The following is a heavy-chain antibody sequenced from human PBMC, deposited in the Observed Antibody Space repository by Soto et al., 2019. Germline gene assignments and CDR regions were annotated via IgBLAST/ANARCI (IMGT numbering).Heavy chain of an antibody. CDR2: IYYSGST. D-gene: IGHD3-22*01. CDR3: ARENSSGYYYGYFDY. V-gene: IGHV4-59*01. J-gene: IGHJ4*02. Sequence: PSETLSLTCTVSGGSISSYYWSWIRQPPGKGLEWIGYIYYSGSTNYNPSLKSRVTISVDTSKNQFSLRLSSVTAADTAVYYCARENSSGYYYGYFDYWGQGTLVTVSS. CDR1: GGSISSYY.